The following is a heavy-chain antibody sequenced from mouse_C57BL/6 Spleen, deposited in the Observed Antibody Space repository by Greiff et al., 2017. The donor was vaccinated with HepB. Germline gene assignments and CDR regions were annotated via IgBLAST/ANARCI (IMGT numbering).Heavy chain of an antibody. CDR1: GYTFTSYW. CDR3: ARERIITTVVADYFDY. J-gene: IGHJ2*01. V-gene: IGHV1-53*01. Sequence: VQLQQPGTDLLKPGASVKLSCKASGYTFTSYWMHWVKQRPGQGLEWIGNINPSNGGTNYNEKFKSKATLTVDKSSSTAYMQLSSLTSEDAAVYYCARERIITTVVADYFDYWGQGTTLTVSS. D-gene: IGHD1-1*01. CDR2: INPSNGGT.